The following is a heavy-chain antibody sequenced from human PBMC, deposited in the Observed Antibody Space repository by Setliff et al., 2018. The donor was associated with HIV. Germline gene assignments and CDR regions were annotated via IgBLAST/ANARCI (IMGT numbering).Heavy chain of an antibody. Sequence: ASVKVSCKPSGYTFTTYGLSWVRQAPGQGLEWMGWISTYSDETSSSQNLQGRLTMTTDTSTGTAYMELRSLRSDDTAVYYCARDPLRISDRFNFYFGMDVWGQGTTVTVSS. CDR1: GYTFTTYG. CDR3: ARDPLRISDRFNFYFGMDV. D-gene: IGHD3-3*01. V-gene: IGHV1-18*01. CDR2: ISTYSDET. J-gene: IGHJ6*02.